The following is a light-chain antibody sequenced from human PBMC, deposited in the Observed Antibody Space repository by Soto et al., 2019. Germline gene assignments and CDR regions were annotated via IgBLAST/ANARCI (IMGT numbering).Light chain of an antibody. V-gene: IGLV1-44*01. CDR2: SNN. J-gene: IGLJ1*01. CDR3: AAWDDSLNGFYD. CDR1: SSNIGSNT. Sequence: QSVLTQPPSASGTPGQRVTISCSGSSSNIGSNTVNWYQQLPGTAPKLLIYSNNQRPSGVPDRFSGSKSGTSASLAISGLQSEDEADYYCAAWDDSLNGFYDFGTGTKLTVL.